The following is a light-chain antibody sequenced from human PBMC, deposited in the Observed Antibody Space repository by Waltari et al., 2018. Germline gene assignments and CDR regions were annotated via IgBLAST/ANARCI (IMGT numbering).Light chain of an antibody. J-gene: IGLJ3*02. V-gene: IGLV1-47*01. Sequence: QSVLTQPPSASGTPGQRVLISCSGSSSNLGRNYVYWYQQIPGTAPKLPIYKNDQRPSGVPDRFSGSKSGTSASLAISGLRSEDEADYFCASWDGSLSGRVFGGGTKLTVL. CDR1: SSNLGRNY. CDR2: KND. CDR3: ASWDGSLSGRV.